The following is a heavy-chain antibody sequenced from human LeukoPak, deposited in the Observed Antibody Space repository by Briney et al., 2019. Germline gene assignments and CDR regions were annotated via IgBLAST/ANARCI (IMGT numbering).Heavy chain of an antibody. D-gene: IGHD3-10*01. CDR2: MYHSGST. Sequence: SDPLSLTCAVSGGSISSGGYSWSWIPQPRGKGLEWIGYMYHSGSTYYSPSLKSRVTISVHRSKIQVSLKLSSVTAADTVVYDCATHRITMVRGVSRLLGMDVWGQGTTVTVSS. CDR1: GGSISSGGYS. CDR3: ATHRITMVRGVSRLLGMDV. V-gene: IGHV4-30-2*01. J-gene: IGHJ6*02.